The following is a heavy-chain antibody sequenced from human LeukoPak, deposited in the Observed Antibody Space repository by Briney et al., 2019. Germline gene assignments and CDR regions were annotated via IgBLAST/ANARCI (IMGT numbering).Heavy chain of an antibody. V-gene: IGHV4-30-4*01. D-gene: IGHD4-17*01. CDR1: GGSISSGDYY. Sequence: PSETLSLTCTVSGGSISSGDYYWSWIRQPPGKGLEWIGYIYYSGSTYYNPSLKSRVTISVDTSKNQFSLKPSSVTAADTAVYYCARDYGDYVPYYYYGMDVWGQGTTVTVSS. J-gene: IGHJ6*02. CDR2: IYYSGST. CDR3: ARDYGDYVPYYYYGMDV.